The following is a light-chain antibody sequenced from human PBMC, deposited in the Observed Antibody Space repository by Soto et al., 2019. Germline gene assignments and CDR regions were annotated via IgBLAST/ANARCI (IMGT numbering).Light chain of an antibody. CDR3: AAWDDSLNGYV. J-gene: IGLJ1*01. V-gene: IGLV1-44*01. Sequence: QSVLTQPPSASGTPGQRVTISCSGSSSNIGNTPVNWYQQLPGTAPKLLIYTSNQRPSGVPDRFSGSKSGTSASLAISGLQSEDEADYYCAAWDDSLNGYVFGTGTKVTVL. CDR2: TSN. CDR1: SSNIGNTP.